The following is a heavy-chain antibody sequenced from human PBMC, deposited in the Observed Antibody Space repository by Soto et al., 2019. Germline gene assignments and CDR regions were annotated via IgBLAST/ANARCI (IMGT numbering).Heavy chain of an antibody. CDR1: GYTFTSYY. Sequence: ASVKVSCKASGYTFTSYYMHWVRQAPGQGLEWMGIINPSGGSTSYAQKFQGRVTMTRDTSTSTVHMELSSLRSEDTAVYYCARRPFHDAEIDYWGQGTLVTVSS. D-gene: IGHD3-16*01. J-gene: IGHJ4*02. CDR2: INPSGGST. CDR3: ARRPFHDAEIDY. V-gene: IGHV1-46*01.